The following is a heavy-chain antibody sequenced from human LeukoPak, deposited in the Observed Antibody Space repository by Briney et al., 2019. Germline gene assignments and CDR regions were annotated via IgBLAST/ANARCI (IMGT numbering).Heavy chain of an antibody. CDR1: GGSISSGGYS. CDR3: ARGGLWFGPYDY. D-gene: IGHD3-10*01. Sequence: SETLSLTCAVSGGSISSGGYSWSWIRQPPGKGLEWIGYIYHSGSTFYNPSLKSRVTISVDRSKNQFSLKLSSVTAADTAVYYCARGGLWFGPYDYWGQGTLVTVSS. J-gene: IGHJ4*02. V-gene: IGHV4-30-2*01. CDR2: IYHSGST.